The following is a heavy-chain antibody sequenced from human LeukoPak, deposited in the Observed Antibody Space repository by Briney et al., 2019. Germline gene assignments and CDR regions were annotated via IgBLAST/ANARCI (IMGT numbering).Heavy chain of an antibody. Sequence: SETLSLTCTVSGGSISSGDYYWSWHRQPPGKGLEWIGYIYYSGSTYYNPSLKSRVTISVDTSKNQFSLQLSSVTAADTAVYYCARAPTTSALNDWFDPWGQGTLVTVSS. CDR1: GGSISSGDYY. J-gene: IGHJ5*02. V-gene: IGHV4-30-4*01. CDR2: IYYSGST. D-gene: IGHD1-1*01. CDR3: ARAPTTSALNDWFDP.